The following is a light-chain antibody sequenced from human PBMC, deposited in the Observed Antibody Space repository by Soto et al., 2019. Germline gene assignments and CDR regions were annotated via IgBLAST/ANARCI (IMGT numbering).Light chain of an antibody. Sequence: DIRMTQSPSCVSASFGDRVTLTFRASQGIGDRLAWYQQKPGKVPQLLIYFASTLGSGVPSRFSGSGSGTDFILTINTLQADDFATYYCLHTYSFPRTFGQGTKVDIK. CDR1: QGIGDR. V-gene: IGKV1-12*01. J-gene: IGKJ1*01. CDR2: FAS. CDR3: LHTYSFPRT.